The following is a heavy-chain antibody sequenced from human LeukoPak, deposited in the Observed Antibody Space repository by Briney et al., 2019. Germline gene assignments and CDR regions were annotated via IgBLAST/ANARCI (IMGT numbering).Heavy chain of an antibody. J-gene: IGHJ4*02. CDR3: ARGGIVVVAAIHY. D-gene: IGHD2-15*01. CDR1: GFTFSSYA. CDR2: ISGSGGST. V-gene: IGHV3-23*01. Sequence: AGGSLRLSCAASGFTFSSYAMSWVRQAPGKGLEWVSAISGSGGSTYYADSVKGRFTIPRDNSKNTLYLQMNSLRAEDTAVYYCARGGIVVVAAIHYWGQGTLVTVSS.